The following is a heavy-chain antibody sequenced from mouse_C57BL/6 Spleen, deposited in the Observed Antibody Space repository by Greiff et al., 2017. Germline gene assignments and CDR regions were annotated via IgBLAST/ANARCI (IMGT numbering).Heavy chain of an antibody. CDR2: IYPRSGNT. Sequence: VKLQESGAELARPGASVKLSCKASGYTFTSYGISWVKQRTGQGLEWIGEIYPRSGNTYYNEKFKGKATLTADKSSSTAYMELRSLTSEDSAVYFCARYYYDYDGGAWFAYWGQGTLVTVSA. CDR1: GYTFTSYG. D-gene: IGHD2-4*01. CDR3: ARYYYDYDGGAWFAY. V-gene: IGHV1-81*01. J-gene: IGHJ3*01.